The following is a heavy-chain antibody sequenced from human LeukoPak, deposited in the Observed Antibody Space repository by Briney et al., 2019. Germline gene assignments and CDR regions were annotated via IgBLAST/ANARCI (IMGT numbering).Heavy chain of an antibody. CDR2: IYTSGST. CDR3: ARGRGYGLYYYYYGMDV. Sequence: SETLSLTCTVSGGSISRYYWSWIRQPAGKGLEWIGRIYTSGSTNYNPSLKSRVTMSVDTSKNQFSLKLSSVTAADTAVYYCARGRGYGLYYYYYGMDVWGQGTTVTVSS. D-gene: IGHD5-18*01. CDR1: GGSISRYY. V-gene: IGHV4-4*07. J-gene: IGHJ6*02.